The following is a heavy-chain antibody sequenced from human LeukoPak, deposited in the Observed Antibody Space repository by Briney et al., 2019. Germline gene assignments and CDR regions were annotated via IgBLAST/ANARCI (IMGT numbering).Heavy chain of an antibody. J-gene: IGHJ3*01. V-gene: IGHV4-39*07. D-gene: IGHD3-10*01. CDR3: ARGVTSSD. Sequence: SETLSLTCTVSGGSIRSSYYYWSWIRQPPGKGLEWIGEINHSGSTNYNPSLKSRVTISVDTSKNQFSLKLSSVTAADTAVYYCARGVTSSDWGQGTMVTVSS. CDR2: INHSGST. CDR1: GGSIRSSYYY.